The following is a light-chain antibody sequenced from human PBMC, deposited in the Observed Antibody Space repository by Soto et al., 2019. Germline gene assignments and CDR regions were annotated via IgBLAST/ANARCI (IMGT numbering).Light chain of an antibody. CDR2: GAT. J-gene: IGKJ1*01. V-gene: IGKV3-15*01. Sequence: EILLTQSPATLSVSPGETATLSCRASQNVLSDLAWYQQKPGQAPRLLVYGATTRATDAPAKFRGRGSGTEFSLTISSMKFEDSTAYYCQQYRRWPRTFGQGSKVEI. CDR3: QQYRRWPRT. CDR1: QNVLSD.